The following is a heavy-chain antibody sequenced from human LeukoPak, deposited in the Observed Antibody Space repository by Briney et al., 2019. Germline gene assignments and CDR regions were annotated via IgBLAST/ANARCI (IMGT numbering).Heavy chain of an antibody. CDR2: IYYSGST. J-gene: IGHJ4*02. D-gene: IGHD5-24*01. Sequence: PSETLSLTCTVSGGSISSYYWSWIRQPPGKGLEWIGYIYYSGSTNYNPSLKSRVTISVDTSKNQFSLKLSSVTAADTAVYYCARFVDGYNWNYFDHWGQGTLVTVSS. CDR1: GGSISSYY. V-gene: IGHV4-59*01. CDR3: ARFVDGYNWNYFDH.